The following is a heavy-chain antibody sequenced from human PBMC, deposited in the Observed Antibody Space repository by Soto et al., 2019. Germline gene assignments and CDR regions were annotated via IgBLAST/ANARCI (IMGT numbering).Heavy chain of an antibody. J-gene: IGHJ4*02. V-gene: IGHV5-51*01. Sequence: PGESLKISCQGPGYSFTNYWIGWVRQMSGKGLEWMGIIYPGDSDSRYSPSFQGQVTISADKSISTAYLQWSSLKASDTAMYYCARGMWFYDSSGYYFDYWGQGTQVTVS. CDR2: IYPGDSDS. CDR1: GYSFTNYW. CDR3: ARGMWFYDSSGYYFDY. D-gene: IGHD3-22*01.